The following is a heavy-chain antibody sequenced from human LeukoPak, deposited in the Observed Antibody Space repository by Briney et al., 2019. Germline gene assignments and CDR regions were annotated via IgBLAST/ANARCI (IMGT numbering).Heavy chain of an antibody. CDR3: AKDGGLWVSAHWGDS. CDR1: GFTVSSDY. Sequence: GGSLRLSCAASGFTVSSDYMSWVRQAPGKGLEWVSVIYSGGSTYYADSVKGRFTVSRDDSKNTLYLQMNSLRAEDTAVYYCAKDGGLWVSAHWGDSWGRGTLVTVSS. CDR2: IYSGGST. J-gene: IGHJ4*02. D-gene: IGHD7-27*01. V-gene: IGHV3-53*01.